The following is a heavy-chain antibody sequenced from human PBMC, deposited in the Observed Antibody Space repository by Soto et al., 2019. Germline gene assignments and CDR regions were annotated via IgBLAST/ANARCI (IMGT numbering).Heavy chain of an antibody. D-gene: IGHD6-13*01. V-gene: IGHV4-59*01. CDR3: ARHPEYSSSWSDPPPRLDP. CDR2: IYYSGST. J-gene: IGHJ5*02. CDR1: GGSISSYY. Sequence: LSLTCTVSGGSISSYYWSWIRQPPGKGLEWIGYIYYSGSTNYNPSLKSRVTISVDTSKNQFSLKLSSVTAADTAVYYCARHPEYSSSWSDPPPRLDPWGQGTLVTVSS.